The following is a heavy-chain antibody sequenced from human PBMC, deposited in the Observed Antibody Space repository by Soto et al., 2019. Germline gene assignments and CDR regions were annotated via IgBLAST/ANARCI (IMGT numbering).Heavy chain of an antibody. CDR3: AKGLSGSGWCDP. CDR2: IGGSGVTT. D-gene: IGHD3-22*01. CDR1: GFTFSSYA. V-gene: IGHV3-23*01. Sequence: EVQVLESGGGLVQPGGSLRLSCAASGFTFSSYAMSWVRQAPGKGLEWVSAIGGSGVTTFYADSVKGRFTISRDNSKNTLYLQMNSLRAEDTAVYYCAKGLSGSGWCDPWGQGTLVTVSS. J-gene: IGHJ5*02.